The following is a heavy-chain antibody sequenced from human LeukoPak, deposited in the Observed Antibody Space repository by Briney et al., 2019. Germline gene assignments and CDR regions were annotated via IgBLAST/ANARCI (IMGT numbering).Heavy chain of an antibody. V-gene: IGHV3-9*01. CDR1: GFTFDDYA. D-gene: IGHD5-12*01. J-gene: IGHJ4*02. CDR2: ISWNSGSI. CDR3: VKYIAGGGGGYGYLFGY. Sequence: PGRSLRLSCAASGFTFDDYAMHWVRHAPGKGLEWVSGISWNSGSISYADSVKGRFTISRDNAKNSLYLQMNSLRAEDTALYYCVKYIAGGGGGYGYLFGYGGQGTLVTVS.